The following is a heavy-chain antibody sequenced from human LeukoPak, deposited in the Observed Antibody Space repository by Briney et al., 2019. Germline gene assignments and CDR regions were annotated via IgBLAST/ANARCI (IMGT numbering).Heavy chain of an antibody. CDR3: ARELFDFDY. CDR2: ITCSGNNT. D-gene: IGHD3-10*01. V-gene: IGHV3-23*01. J-gene: IGHJ4*02. CDR1: GFTFSNYA. Sequence: PGGSLRLSCAVSGFTFSNYAMTWVRQAPGKGLEWVSEITCSGNNTYYADSVKGRCTISRDNSKNTLYLQMNSLRAEDTAVYYCARELFDFDYWGQGTLVTVSS.